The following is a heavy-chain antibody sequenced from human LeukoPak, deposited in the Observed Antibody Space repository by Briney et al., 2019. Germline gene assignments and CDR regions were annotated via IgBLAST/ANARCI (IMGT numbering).Heavy chain of an antibody. CDR1: GFTFCSYS. V-gene: IGHV3-21*01. Sequence: GGSLRLSCAASGFTFCSYSMNWVRQAPGKGLEWVSSISSSSYIYYADSVKGRFTISRDNAKNSLYLQMNSLRAEDTAVYYCARRVRSWYSDYWGQGTLVTVSS. J-gene: IGHJ4*02. CDR2: ISSSSYI. CDR3: ARRVRSWYSDY. D-gene: IGHD6-13*01.